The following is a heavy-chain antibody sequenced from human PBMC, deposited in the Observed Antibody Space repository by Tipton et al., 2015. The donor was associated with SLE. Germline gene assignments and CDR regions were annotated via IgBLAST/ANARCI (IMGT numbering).Heavy chain of an antibody. CDR2: ITYDGSDK. V-gene: IGHV3-30*04. Sequence: SLRLSCAASGFTFRTYTMHWVRQAPGKGLEWVAAITYDGSDKYYADSVKGRFTISRDNAKNTLYLQMNSLRVEDTAVYYCGRRGPYSVTYLYAFDLWGQGTMVTVSA. J-gene: IGHJ3*01. D-gene: IGHD1-26*01. CDR3: GRRGPYSVTYLYAFDL. CDR1: GFTFRTYT.